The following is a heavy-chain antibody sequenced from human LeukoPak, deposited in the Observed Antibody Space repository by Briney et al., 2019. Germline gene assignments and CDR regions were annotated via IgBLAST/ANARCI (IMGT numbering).Heavy chain of an antibody. CDR1: GFTFSSYW. V-gene: IGHV3-30-3*01. J-gene: IGHJ4*02. Sequence: GGSLRLSCAASGFTFSSYWMSWVRQAPGKGLEWVAAISYDGSNKYYADSVKGRFTISRDNSKNTLYLQMNSLRAEDTAVYYCARDRWYSSSWYGFDYWGQGTLVTVSS. D-gene: IGHD6-13*01. CDR2: ISYDGSNK. CDR3: ARDRWYSSSWYGFDY.